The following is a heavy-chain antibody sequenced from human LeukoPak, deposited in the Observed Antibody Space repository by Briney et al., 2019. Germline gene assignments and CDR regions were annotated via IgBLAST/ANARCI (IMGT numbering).Heavy chain of an antibody. CDR3: ARGFSLITMIVRAFDI. CDR1: GYTFTGYY. CDR2: INPNSGGT. J-gene: IGHJ3*02. D-gene: IGHD3-22*01. Sequence: ASVKVSCKASGYTFTGYYMHWVRQAPGQGLEWMGWINPNSGGTNYAQKFQGRVTMTRDTSISTAYMELSSLRSEDTAVYYCARGFSLITMIVRAFDIWGQGTMVTVSS. V-gene: IGHV1-2*02.